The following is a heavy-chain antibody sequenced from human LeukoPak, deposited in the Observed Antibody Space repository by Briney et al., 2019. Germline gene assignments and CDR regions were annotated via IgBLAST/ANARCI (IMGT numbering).Heavy chain of an antibody. CDR3: ARPVDSSCWTEYFQH. CDR1: GGSFSGYY. J-gene: IGHJ1*01. Sequence: SETLSLTCAVYGGSFSGYYWSWIRQPPGKGLEWIGEINHSGSTNYNPSLKSRVTISVDTSKNQFSLKLSSVTAADTAVYYCARPVDSSCWTEYFQHWGQGTLVTVSS. D-gene: IGHD6-19*01. V-gene: IGHV4-34*01. CDR2: INHSGST.